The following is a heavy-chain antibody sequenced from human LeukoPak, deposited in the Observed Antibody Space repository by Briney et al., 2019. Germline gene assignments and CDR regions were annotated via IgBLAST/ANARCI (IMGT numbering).Heavy chain of an antibody. CDR2: IGANGDNI. V-gene: IGHV3-23*01. Sequence: GGSLRLSCAASGFSFSSYAMSWVRQAPARGLEWVSGIGANGDNIYYADSVKGRFTISRDNSKNTLFLQMNSLRDEDTARYYCAKSYSMTATGPEYWGQGTLVTVSS. CDR3: AKSYSMTATGPEY. J-gene: IGHJ4*02. CDR1: GFSFSSYA. D-gene: IGHD6-13*01.